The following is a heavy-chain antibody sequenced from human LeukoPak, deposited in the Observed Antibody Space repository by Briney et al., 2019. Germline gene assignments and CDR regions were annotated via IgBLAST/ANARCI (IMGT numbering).Heavy chain of an antibody. CDR2: ISSSSSTI. Sequence: PGGSLRLSCAASGFTFSSYSMNWVRQAPGKGLEWVSYISSSSSTIYYADSVKGRFTISRDNAKNSLYLQMNSLRAEDTAVYYCARDVFDCSSTSCYHYYYYYMDVWGKGTTVTVSS. CDR3: ARDVFDCSSTSCYHYYYYYMDV. V-gene: IGHV3-48*01. CDR1: GFTFSSYS. D-gene: IGHD2-2*01. J-gene: IGHJ6*03.